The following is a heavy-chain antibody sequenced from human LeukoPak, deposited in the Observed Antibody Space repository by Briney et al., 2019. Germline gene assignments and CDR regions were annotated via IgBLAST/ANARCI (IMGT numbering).Heavy chain of an antibody. CDR2: IKQDGSEK. CDR1: GFTFSSYW. J-gene: IGHJ2*01. D-gene: IGHD3-22*01. Sequence: GGSLRLSCAASGFTFSSYWMSWVRQAPGKGLEWVANIKQDGSEKYYVDSVKGRFTISRDNAKNSLYLQMNSLRAEDTAVYYCARDDFLYYYDSSGYSGGRGYWYFDLWGRGTLVTVSS. V-gene: IGHV3-7*01. CDR3: ARDDFLYYYDSSGYSGGRGYWYFDL.